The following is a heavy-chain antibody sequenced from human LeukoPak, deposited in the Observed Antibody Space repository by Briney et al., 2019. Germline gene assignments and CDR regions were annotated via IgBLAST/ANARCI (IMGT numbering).Heavy chain of an antibody. CDR2: ISGSGSTK. CDR1: GFTFSDYY. Sequence: PGGSLRLSCAASGFTFSDYYMSWIRQAPGKGLEWVSHISGSGSTKLYEDSVKGRFTISRDNAENPLYLQVNSLRAEDPAVYYCARVGSIAAAGTPDYWGQGTLVTVSS. D-gene: IGHD6-13*01. CDR3: ARVGSIAAAGTPDY. J-gene: IGHJ4*02. V-gene: IGHV3-11*01.